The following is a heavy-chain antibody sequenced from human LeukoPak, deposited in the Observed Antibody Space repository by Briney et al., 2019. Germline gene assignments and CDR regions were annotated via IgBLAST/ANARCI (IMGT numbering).Heavy chain of an antibody. CDR2: ISYDGNKK. Sequence: GGSLRLSCAASGFTFSNYAMSWVRQAPGKGLEWVAVISYDGNKKYYADSAKGRLTISRDNAKSSLFLQMNSLRAEDTAVYYCAKASFYYDFWSGPFASWGQGSLVVVSS. CDR3: AKASFYYDFWSGPFAS. J-gene: IGHJ4*02. V-gene: IGHV3-30*14. D-gene: IGHD3-3*01. CDR1: GFTFSNYA.